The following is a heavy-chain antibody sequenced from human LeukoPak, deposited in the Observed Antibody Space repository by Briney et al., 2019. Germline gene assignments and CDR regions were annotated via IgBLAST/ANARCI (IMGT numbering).Heavy chain of an antibody. V-gene: IGHV3-23*01. D-gene: IGHD3-22*01. CDR1: GFTFSDFA. J-gene: IGHJ4*02. Sequence: GGSLRLSCVVSGFTFSDFAMSWVRRAPGKGLEWVSAITGSGETKYYADSVKGRFTISRDNAKNTLYLQLNNLRAEDTAVYFCAKRGVVIRVILVGFYKEAYYFDSWGQGALVTVSS. CDR2: ITGSGETK. CDR3: AKRGVVIRVILVGFYKEAYYFDS.